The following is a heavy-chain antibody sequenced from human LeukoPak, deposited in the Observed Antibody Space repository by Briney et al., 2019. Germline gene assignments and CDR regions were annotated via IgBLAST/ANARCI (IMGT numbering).Heavy chain of an antibody. D-gene: IGHD2-15*01. CDR2: IYHSGST. CDR1: GYSISSGYY. Sequence: SETLSLTCTVSGYSISSGYYWGWIRQPPGKGLEWIGSIYHSGSTYYNPSLKSRVTISVDKSKNQFSLKLSSVTAADTAVYYCARESVVVVAATLLVWFDPWGQGTLVTVSS. CDR3: ARESVVVVAATLLVWFDP. J-gene: IGHJ5*02. V-gene: IGHV4-38-2*02.